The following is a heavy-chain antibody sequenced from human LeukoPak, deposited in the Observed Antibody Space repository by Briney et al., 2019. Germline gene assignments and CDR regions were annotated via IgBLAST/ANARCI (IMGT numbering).Heavy chain of an antibody. CDR3: AKGRLPTDY. CDR1: GFTFSSFA. CDR2: MIYSDESI. V-gene: IGHV3-23*01. J-gene: IGHJ4*02. Sequence: GGSLRLSCAASGFTFSSFAMSWVRQAPGKGLEWVSEMIYSDESIDYADSVKGRFTISRDNSKSTLYLQMNSLRAEDTAVYYCAKGRLPTDYWGQGTLVTVS.